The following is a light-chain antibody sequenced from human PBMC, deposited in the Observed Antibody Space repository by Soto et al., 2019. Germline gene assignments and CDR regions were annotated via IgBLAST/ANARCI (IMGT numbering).Light chain of an antibody. CDR2: GAS. CDR3: QQYDDWPRT. Sequence: DTVMTQSPATLSVSPGERASLSCRASQSVGSNLAWFQQKPGQAPRLLIYGASTRATGIPARFSGSGSGTEFTLTISSLQPEDFAVFYCQQYDDWPRTFGQGTKVDIK. V-gene: IGKV3-15*01. J-gene: IGKJ1*01. CDR1: QSVGSN.